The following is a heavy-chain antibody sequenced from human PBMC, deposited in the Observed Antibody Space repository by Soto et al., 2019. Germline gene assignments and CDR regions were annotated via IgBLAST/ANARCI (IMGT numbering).Heavy chain of an antibody. J-gene: IGHJ2*01. D-gene: IGHD2-2*01. Sequence: QVQLVQSGAEVKKPGASVKVSCKASGYTFTSYGICWVRQAPGQGLEWMGWISGYNGNTNYAQNRHGRVTMTTDTSTSTVYMELRSLSSDDTAVYYCARRCRSTRCLDLWGRGTLVIVSS. V-gene: IGHV1-18*01. CDR3: ARRCRSTRCLDL. CDR2: ISGYNGNT. CDR1: GYTFTSYG.